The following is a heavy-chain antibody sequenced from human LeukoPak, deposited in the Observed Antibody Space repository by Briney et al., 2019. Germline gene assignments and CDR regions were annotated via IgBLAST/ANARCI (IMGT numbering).Heavy chain of an antibody. CDR2: IYYSGST. Sequence: SETLSHTCTVTGGSISRYYWRWLRQPPGKGLEWIGYIYYSGSTNYNPSLKSRVTISVDTSKNQFSLKLSSVTAADTAVYYCAGVRGYEDWFDPWGQGTVVTVSS. CDR3: AGVRGYEDWFDP. D-gene: IGHD3-3*01. J-gene: IGHJ5*02. V-gene: IGHV4-59*01. CDR1: GGSISRYY.